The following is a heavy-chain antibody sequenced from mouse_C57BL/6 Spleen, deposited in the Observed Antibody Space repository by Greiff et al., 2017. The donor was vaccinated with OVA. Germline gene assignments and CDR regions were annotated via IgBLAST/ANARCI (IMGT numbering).Heavy chain of an antibody. J-gene: IGHJ2*01. CDR3: TPYGGLITTVVAEYFDY. CDR2: IDPETGGT. V-gene: IGHV1-15*01. CDR1: GYTFTDYE. Sequence: VQLQQSGAELVRPGASVTLSCKASGYTFTDYEMHWVKQTPVHGLEWIGAIDPETGGTAYNQKFKGKAILTADKSSSTAYMELRSLTSEDSAVYYCTPYGGLITTVVAEYFDYWGQGTTLTVSS. D-gene: IGHD1-1*01.